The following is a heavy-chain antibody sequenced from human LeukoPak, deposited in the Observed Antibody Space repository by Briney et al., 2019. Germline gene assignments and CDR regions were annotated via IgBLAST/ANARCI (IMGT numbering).Heavy chain of an antibody. CDR2: IYYSGST. V-gene: IGHV4-31*03. J-gene: IGHJ6*02. CDR3: ARLQDGYLKQYYYYGMDV. D-gene: IGHD5-24*01. Sequence: ASQTLSLTCTVSGGSISSGGYYWSWIRQHPGKGLEWIGYIYYSGSTYYNPSLKSRVTISVDTSKNQFSLKLSSVTAADTAVYYCARLQDGYLKQYYYYGMDVWGQGTTVTVSS. CDR1: GGSISSGGYY.